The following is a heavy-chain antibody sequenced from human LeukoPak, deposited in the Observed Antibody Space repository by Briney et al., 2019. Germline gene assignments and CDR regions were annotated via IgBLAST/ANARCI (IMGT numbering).Heavy chain of an antibody. Sequence: ASVTVSRTACGYTFPVYYMHGVRQAPGRGGEGMGWINPTRGGTNYAQKLRGRVTMTRDTSISTAYLELSRLRSDDTAVYYCARNPTVNYDSSGYNYYSGMDVWGQGTTITVSS. CDR1: GYTFPVYY. J-gene: IGHJ6*02. V-gene: IGHV1-2*02. CDR3: ARNPTVNYDSSGYNYYSGMDV. CDR2: INPTRGGT. D-gene: IGHD3-22*01.